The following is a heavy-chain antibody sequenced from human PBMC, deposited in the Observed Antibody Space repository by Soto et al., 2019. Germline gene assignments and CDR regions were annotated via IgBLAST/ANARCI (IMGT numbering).Heavy chain of an antibody. Sequence: QVQLVQSGTEVKKPGSSVKVSCKASGGTFHSHDINWVRQAPGQGLEWMGGIIPIFGTANYAQKFQGRVTITADESTSTVYLGLSSLRSEDTAIYYGARNLGYRNGYYYYGMDGWGQGTTVTVSS. D-gene: IGHD5-12*01. CDR1: GGTFHSHD. V-gene: IGHV1-69*12. CDR3: ARNLGYRNGYYYYGMDG. CDR2: IIPIFGTA. J-gene: IGHJ6*02.